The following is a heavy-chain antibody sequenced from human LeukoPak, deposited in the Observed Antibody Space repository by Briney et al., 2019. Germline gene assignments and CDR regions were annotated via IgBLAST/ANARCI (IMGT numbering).Heavy chain of an antibody. Sequence: SETLSLTCAVYGGSFSGYYWSWIRQPPGKGLEWIGEINHSGSTNYNPSLRSRVTISVDTPKNQFSLKLSSVTAADTAVYYCAREGYYDSSGYSRPYDAFDIWGQGTMVTVSS. V-gene: IGHV4-34*01. D-gene: IGHD3-22*01. CDR3: AREGYYDSSGYSRPYDAFDI. J-gene: IGHJ3*02. CDR1: GGSFSGYY. CDR2: INHSGST.